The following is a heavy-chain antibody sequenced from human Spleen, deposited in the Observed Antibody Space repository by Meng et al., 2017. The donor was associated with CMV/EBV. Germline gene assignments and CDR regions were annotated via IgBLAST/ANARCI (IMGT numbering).Heavy chain of an antibody. V-gene: IGHV4-31*03. J-gene: IGHJ4*02. CDR1: GGSISSGGYY. CDR2: IYYSGST. D-gene: IGHD2-15*01. Sequence: SETLSLTCTVSGGSISSGGYYWSWIRQHPGKGLEWIGYIYYSGSTYYNPSLKSRVTISVDTSKNQFSLKLSSVTAADTAVYYCARGWEGYYPDYWGQGTLDTVSS. CDR3: ARGWEGYYPDY.